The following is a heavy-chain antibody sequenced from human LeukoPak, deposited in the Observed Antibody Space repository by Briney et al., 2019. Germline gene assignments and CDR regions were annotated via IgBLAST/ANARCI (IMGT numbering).Heavy chain of an antibody. J-gene: IGHJ4*02. CDR2: IYHSGST. D-gene: IGHD4-17*01. CDR1: GGSICSGGYS. V-gene: IGHV4-30-2*01. CDR3: ARWSYGDYYFDY. Sequence: SETLSLTCAVSGGSICSGGYSWSWIRQPPGKGLEWIGYIYHSGSTYYNPSLKSRVTISVDRSKNQFSLKLSSVTAADTAVYYCARWSYGDYYFDYWGQGTLVTVSS.